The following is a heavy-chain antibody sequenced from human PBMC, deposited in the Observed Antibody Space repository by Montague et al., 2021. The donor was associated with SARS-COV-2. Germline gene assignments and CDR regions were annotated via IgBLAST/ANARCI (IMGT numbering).Heavy chain of an antibody. Sequence: SETLSLTCAVYGGSFSPYYWAWIRQSPGKGLEWIGDIDHSGNTXXXPSXXXRVTISVDTSKNQFSLKLSSVTAADTAVYYCAGNRRITMIVVVIGSGFDPWGQGTLVTVSS. CDR1: GGSFSPYY. V-gene: IGHV4-34*01. CDR2: IDHSGNT. J-gene: IGHJ5*02. D-gene: IGHD3-22*01. CDR3: AGNRRITMIVVVIGSGFDP.